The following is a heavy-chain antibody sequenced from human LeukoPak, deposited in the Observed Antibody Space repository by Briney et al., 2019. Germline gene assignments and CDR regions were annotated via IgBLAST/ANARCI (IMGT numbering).Heavy chain of an antibody. CDR1: GFTLSSYW. Sequence: QPGGSLRLSCAASGFTLSSYWMHWVRQVPGKGLVWVSRINSDGSSTTYADSVKGRFTISRDNSKNTLYLQMNSLRAEDTAVYYCAKPGSSSSWYDYWGQGTLVTVSS. CDR2: INSDGSST. CDR3: AKPGSSSSWYDY. J-gene: IGHJ4*02. V-gene: IGHV3-74*01. D-gene: IGHD6-13*01.